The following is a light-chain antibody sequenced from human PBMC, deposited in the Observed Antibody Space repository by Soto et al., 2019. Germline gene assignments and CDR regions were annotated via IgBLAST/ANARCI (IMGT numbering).Light chain of an antibody. CDR2: ASS. CDR1: QGIGTY. V-gene: IGKV1-9*01. CDR3: QQVDSYPRT. J-gene: IGKJ1*01. Sequence: IQLTQSPSSLSASVGDRVTVTCRASQGIGTYLVWYQQKSGKAPTVLIYASSTLQTGVPSRFSGSGSGTDFSLTISSLHPEDVATYYCQQVDSYPRTFXQGTKVDIK.